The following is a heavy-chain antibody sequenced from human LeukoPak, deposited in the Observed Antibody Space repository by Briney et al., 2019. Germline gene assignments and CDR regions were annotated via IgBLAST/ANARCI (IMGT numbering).Heavy chain of an antibody. CDR2: ISGDGGST. CDR1: GFTVNSDY. D-gene: IGHD4-23*01. V-gene: IGHV3-23*01. Sequence: GGSLRLSCAASGFTVNSDYMSWVRQASGKGLEWVSAISGDGGSTYYADSVKGRFTISRDDSRSTVNLQMESLRAEDTALYYCARDLGGRGIPVYYFWGQGTQVTVSS. CDR3: ARDLGGRGIPVYYF. J-gene: IGHJ4*02.